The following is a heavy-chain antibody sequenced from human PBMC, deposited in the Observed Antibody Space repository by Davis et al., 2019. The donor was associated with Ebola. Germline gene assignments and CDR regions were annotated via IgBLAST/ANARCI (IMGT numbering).Heavy chain of an antibody. CDR1: GYTFTSYA. Sequence: AASVKVSCKASGYTFTSYAMHWVRQAPGQRLEWMGWINAGNGNTKYSKKFQGRVTITRDTSASTAYMELSSLRSEDTAVYYCARDLDTYYDFWSGYLRLGFFDYWGQGTLVTVSS. CDR2: INAGNGNT. CDR3: ARDLDTYYDFWSGYLRLGFFDY. D-gene: IGHD3-3*01. V-gene: IGHV1-3*01. J-gene: IGHJ4*02.